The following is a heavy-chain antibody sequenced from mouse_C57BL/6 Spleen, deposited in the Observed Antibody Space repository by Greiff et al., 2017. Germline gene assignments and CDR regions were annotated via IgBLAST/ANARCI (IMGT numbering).Heavy chain of an antibody. CDR2: ISSGSSTI. V-gene: IGHV5-17*01. CDR3: ARSLTLYYFDY. J-gene: IGHJ2*01. CDR1: GFTFSDYG. Sequence: EVKLVESGGGLVKPGGSLKLSCAASGFTFSDYGMHWVRQAPEKGLEWVAYISSGSSTIYYADKVKGRFTLTRDNAKNTLYLQMTSLSSEDTAMYYCARSLTLYYFDYWGQGTTLTVSS. D-gene: IGHD5-1*01.